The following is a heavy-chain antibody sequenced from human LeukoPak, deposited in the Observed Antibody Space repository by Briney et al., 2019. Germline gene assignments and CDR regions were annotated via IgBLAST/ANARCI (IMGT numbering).Heavy chain of an antibody. CDR3: ARWYSSSSRAFDI. CDR2: IYYSGST. V-gene: IGHV4-61*01. D-gene: IGHD6-6*01. CDR1: GGSISSSSYY. Sequence: SETLSLTCTVSGGSISSSSYYWSWIRQPPGKGLEWIGYIYYSGSTNYNPSLESRVTISVDTSKNQFSLKLSSVTAADTAVYFCARWYSSSSRAFDIWGQGTMVTVSS. J-gene: IGHJ3*02.